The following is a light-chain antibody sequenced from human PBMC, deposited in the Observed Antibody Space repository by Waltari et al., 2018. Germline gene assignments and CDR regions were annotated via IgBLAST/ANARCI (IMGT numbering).Light chain of an antibody. Sequence: DIQMTQSPSPLAASVGDRVTITYQASQGVANSLNWYQQKPGKAPKLLISRASNLESGVPSRFSGGGYGTHFSLTISNLPPEDIATYYCKQFHIVLSFGQGTKLEIK. J-gene: IGKJ2*01. V-gene: IGKV1-33*01. CDR3: KQFHIVLS. CDR1: QGVANS. CDR2: RAS.